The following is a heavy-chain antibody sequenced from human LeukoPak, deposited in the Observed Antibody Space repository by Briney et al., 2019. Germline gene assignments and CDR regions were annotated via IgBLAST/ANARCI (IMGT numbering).Heavy chain of an antibody. D-gene: IGHD1-20*01. J-gene: IGHJ6*02. CDR2: INPNSGGT. V-gene: IGHV1-2*06. CDR1: GYTFTGYY. CDR3: AREYNWNYDYYYGMDV. Sequence: ASVKVSCKASGYTFTGYYMHWVRQAPGQGLEWMGRINPNSGGTNYAQKFQGRVTMTRDTSISTAYMELSRLRSDDTAVYYCAREYNWNYDYYYGMDVWGQGTTVTVSS.